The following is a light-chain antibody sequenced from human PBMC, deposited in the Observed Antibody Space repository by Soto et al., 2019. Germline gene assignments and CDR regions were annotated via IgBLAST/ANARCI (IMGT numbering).Light chain of an antibody. Sequence: DIPITQSPSSLPASVGDRVTITCRTSQTVSTYLSWCQQKPGEAPRLLIYAASSLQSGVPSRFSGSGSGTEFTLTITSLQPEDFATYFCQQSYSSPVTFGQGTKLE. V-gene: IGKV1-39*01. J-gene: IGKJ2*01. CDR2: AAS. CDR3: QQSYSSPVT. CDR1: QTVSTY.